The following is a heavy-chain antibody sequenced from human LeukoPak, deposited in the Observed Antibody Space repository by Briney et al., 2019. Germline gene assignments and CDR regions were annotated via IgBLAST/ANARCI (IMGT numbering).Heavy chain of an antibody. J-gene: IGHJ4*02. CDR3: AKEYYGSGSYYNS. V-gene: IGHV3-23*01. D-gene: IGHD3-10*01. Sequence: QPGGTLRLSCAASGFTFGSYAMSWVRQAPGKGLEWVSAISGSGGSTYYADSVKGRFTISRDNSKNTLYLQMNSLRAEDTAVYYCAKEYYGSGSYYNSWGQGTLVTVSS. CDR2: ISGSGGST. CDR1: GFTFGSYA.